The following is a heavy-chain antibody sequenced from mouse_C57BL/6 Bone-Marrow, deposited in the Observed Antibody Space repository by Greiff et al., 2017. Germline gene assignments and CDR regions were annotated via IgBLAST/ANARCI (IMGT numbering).Heavy chain of an antibody. D-gene: IGHD2-10*01. CDR3: VSYYGNYVKAY. V-gene: IGHV1-81*01. Sequence: VQLQQSGAELARPGASVKLSCKASGYTFTSYGISWVKQRTGQGLEWIGEIYPRSGNTYYNEKFKGKATLTADKSSSTAYLELRSLTSEDSAVYFCVSYYGNYVKAYWGQGTLVTVSA. CDR1: GYTFTSYG. J-gene: IGHJ3*01. CDR2: IYPRSGNT.